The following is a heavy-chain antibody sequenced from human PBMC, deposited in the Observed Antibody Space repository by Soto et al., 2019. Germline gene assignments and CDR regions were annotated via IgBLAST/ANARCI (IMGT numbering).Heavy chain of an antibody. Sequence: QAQLVESGGGVVQPGRSLRLSCAASGFTFSSYGMHWIRQAPGKGLEWVACTWYDGRNNYYADAVKGRFTISRDNSNNTLYLQLHSLRAEDTAVYYCARDFGYTWKSHWFDPWGQGTLVTVSS. V-gene: IGHV3-33*01. CDR3: ARDFGYTWKSHWFDP. J-gene: IGHJ5*02. D-gene: IGHD1-20*01. CDR2: TWYDGRNN. CDR1: GFTFSSYG.